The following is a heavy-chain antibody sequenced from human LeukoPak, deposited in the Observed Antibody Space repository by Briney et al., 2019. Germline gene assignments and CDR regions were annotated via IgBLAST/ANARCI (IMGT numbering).Heavy chain of an antibody. V-gene: IGHV1-18*01. J-gene: IGHJ6*03. CDR1: GYTFTSYG. CDR3: ARLGVAYYDFWSHRGYMDV. Sequence: ASVKVSCKASGYTFTSYGISWVRQAPGQGLEWMGWISAYNGNTNYAQKLQGRVTMTTDTSTSTAYMELSSLRSEDTAVYYCARLGVAYYDFWSHRGYMDVWGKGTTVTVSS. CDR2: ISAYNGNT. D-gene: IGHD3-3*01.